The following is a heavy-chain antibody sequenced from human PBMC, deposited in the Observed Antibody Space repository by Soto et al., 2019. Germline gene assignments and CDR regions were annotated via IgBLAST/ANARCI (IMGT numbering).Heavy chain of an antibody. CDR3: ARAAWCYDFWSGHYSFDI. V-gene: IGHV1-8*01. D-gene: IGHD3-3*01. CDR1: GYTFTSYD. J-gene: IGHJ3*02. CDR2: MNPNSGNT. Sequence: ASVKVSCKASGYTFTSYDINWVRQATGQGLEWMGWMNPNSGNTGYAQKFQGRVTMTRNTSISTAYMELSSLRSEDTAVYYCARAAWCYDFWSGHYSFDIWGQGTMVTVSS.